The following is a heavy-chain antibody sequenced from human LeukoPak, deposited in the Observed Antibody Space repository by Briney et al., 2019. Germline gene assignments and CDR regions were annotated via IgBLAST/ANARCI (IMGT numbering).Heavy chain of an antibody. V-gene: IGHV3-7*01. CDR2: INQDGTEK. CDR3: AELGITMIGGV. D-gene: IGHD3-10*02. CDR1: GFTFTTYW. Sequence: GGSLRLSCAASGFTFTTYWMTWVRQAPGKGLEWVANINQDGTEKYYVDSVKGRFTISRDNAKNSLYLQMNSLRAEDTAVYYCAELGITMIGGVWGKGTTVPSPQ. J-gene: IGHJ6*04.